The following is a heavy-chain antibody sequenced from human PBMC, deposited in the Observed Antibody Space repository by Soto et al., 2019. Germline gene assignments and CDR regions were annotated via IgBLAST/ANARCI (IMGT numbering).Heavy chain of an antibody. D-gene: IGHD3-10*01. J-gene: IGHJ6*02. V-gene: IGHV1-69*13. CDR2: IIPIFGTA. CDR1: GGTFSSYA. CDR3: ARGTNTMVRGVIPPLYGMDV. Sequence: SVKVSCKASGGTFSSYAISWVRQAPGQGLEWMGGIIPIFGTANYAQKFQGRVTITADESTSTAYMALSSLRSEDTAVYYCARGTNTMVRGVIPPLYGMDVWGQGTTVTVSS.